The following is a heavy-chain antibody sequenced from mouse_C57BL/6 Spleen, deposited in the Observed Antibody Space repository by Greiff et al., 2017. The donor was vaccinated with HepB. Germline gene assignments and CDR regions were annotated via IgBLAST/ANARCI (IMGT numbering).Heavy chain of an antibody. CDR2: IDPSDSYT. D-gene: IGHD2-5*01. CDR3: ARAYYSNHDY. CDR1: GYTFTSYW. J-gene: IGHJ2*01. Sequence: VQLQQPGAELVMPGASVKLSCTASGYTFTSYWMHWVKQRPGQGLEWIGEIDPSDSYTNYNQKFKGKSTLTVDKSSSTAYMQLSSLTSEDSAVYYCARAYYSNHDYWGQGTTLTVSS. V-gene: IGHV1-69*01.